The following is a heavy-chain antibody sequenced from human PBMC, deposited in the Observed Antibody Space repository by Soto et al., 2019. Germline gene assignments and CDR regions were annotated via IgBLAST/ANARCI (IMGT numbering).Heavy chain of an antibody. CDR2: ISSDGANK. CDR3: VSWVSQHFDY. D-gene: IGHD2-8*01. J-gene: IGHJ4*02. CDR1: GFTFNSRSSHG. Sequence: GGSLRLSCAVFGFTFNSRSSHGMSWVRQAPGKGPEWVSTISSDGANKHYAESVKGRFTISKDTSRNTVDLHMNSLGAEDTAMYFCVSWVSQHFDYWGQGTLVTVSS. V-gene: IGHV3-23*01.